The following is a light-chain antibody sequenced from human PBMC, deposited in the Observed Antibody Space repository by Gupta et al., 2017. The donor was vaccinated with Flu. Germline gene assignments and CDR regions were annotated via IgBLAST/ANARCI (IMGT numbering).Light chain of an antibody. CDR1: NIGFNP. V-gene: IGLV3-21*02. Sequence: GETATLTCGGDNIGFNPVYWYQQKPGQVPLLIVYEDFDRPSGIPERFSGSNSGDTATLTISGAEAGDEADYYCQVWDSRTDHIVFGGGTQVTVL. CDR2: EDF. J-gene: IGLJ1*01. CDR3: QVWDSRTDHIV.